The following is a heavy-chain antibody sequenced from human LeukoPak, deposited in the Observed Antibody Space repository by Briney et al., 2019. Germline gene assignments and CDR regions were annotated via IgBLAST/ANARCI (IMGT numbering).Heavy chain of an antibody. Sequence: GASVKVSCKASGYTFTSYDINWVRQATGQGLEWMGWMNPNSGNTGYAQKFQGRVTMTRNTAISTAYIELSSLRSEDTAVYYCARGPGRYCSGGSCNSLGYYGMDVWGQGTTVTVSS. CDR2: MNPNSGNT. J-gene: IGHJ6*02. V-gene: IGHV1-8*01. D-gene: IGHD2-15*01. CDR1: GYTFTSYD. CDR3: ARGPGRYCSGGSCNSLGYYGMDV.